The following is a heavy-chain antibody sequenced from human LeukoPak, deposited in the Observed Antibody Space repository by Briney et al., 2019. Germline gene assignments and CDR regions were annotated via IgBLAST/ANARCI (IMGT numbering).Heavy chain of an antibody. CDR1: GGSFSGYY. CDR3: ARHITLGYPPVD. J-gene: IGHJ4*02. CDR2: INHSGST. Sequence: SETLSLTCAVYGGSFSGYYWSWIRQPPGKGLEWIGEINHSGSTYYNPSLKSRVTISVDTSKNQFSLKLSSVTAAETAVYYCARHITLGYPPVDWGQGTLVTVSS. V-gene: IGHV4-34*01. D-gene: IGHD2-15*01.